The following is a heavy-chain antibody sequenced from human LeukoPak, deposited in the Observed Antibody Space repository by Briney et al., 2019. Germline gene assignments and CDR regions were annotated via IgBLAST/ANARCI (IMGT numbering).Heavy chain of an antibody. Sequence: ASVKVSCKASGYTFTGYYMHWVRQAPGQGLEWMGRINPNSGGTNYAQKFQGRVTVTRDTSISTAYMELSRLRSDDTAVYYCARDFRASRIAVAAAKYWGQGTLVTVSS. CDR1: GYTFTGYY. CDR3: ARDFRASRIAVAAAKY. J-gene: IGHJ4*02. V-gene: IGHV1-2*06. CDR2: INPNSGGT. D-gene: IGHD6-19*01.